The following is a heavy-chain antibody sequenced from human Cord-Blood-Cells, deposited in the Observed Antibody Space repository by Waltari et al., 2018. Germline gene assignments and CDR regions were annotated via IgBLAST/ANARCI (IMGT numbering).Heavy chain of an antibody. CDR2: IYYSGST. V-gene: IGHV4-39*01. CDR3: ASDRRGRFDY. CDR1: VGSISSSSYY. Sequence: QLQLQESGPGLVKPSETLSLTCTVSVGSISSSSYYWGWIRQPPGKGLEWIGSIYYSGSTYYNPSLKSRVTISVDTSKNQFSLKLSSVTAADTAVYYCASDRRGRFDYWGQGTLVTVSS. J-gene: IGHJ4*02.